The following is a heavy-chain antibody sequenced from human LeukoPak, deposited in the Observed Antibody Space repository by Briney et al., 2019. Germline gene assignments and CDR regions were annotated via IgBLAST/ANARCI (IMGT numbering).Heavy chain of an antibody. J-gene: IGHJ3*02. CDR1: GFTFSSYA. Sequence: GGSLRLSCAASGFTFSSYAMNWVRQAPGKGLEWDSSISGSGGSTYYADSVKGRFTISRDNAKNSLYLQMNSLRAEDTAVYYCARDETAYCGGDCYAFDIWGQGTMVTVSS. CDR2: ISGSGGST. V-gene: IGHV3-23*01. D-gene: IGHD2-21*02. CDR3: ARDETAYCGGDCYAFDI.